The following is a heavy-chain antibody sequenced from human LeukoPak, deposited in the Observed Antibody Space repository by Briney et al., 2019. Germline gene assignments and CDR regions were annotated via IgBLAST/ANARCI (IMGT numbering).Heavy chain of an antibody. CDR1: GGSISSSSYC. CDR3: ASQLYDSSGYLDY. J-gene: IGHJ4*02. D-gene: IGHD3-22*01. V-gene: IGHV4-39*01. Sequence: SETLSLTCTVSGGSISSSSYCWGWIRQPPGKGLEWIGSIYYSGSTYYNPSLKSRVTISVDTSKNQFSLKLSSVTAADTAVYYCASQLYDSSGYLDYWGQGTLVTVSS. CDR2: IYYSGST.